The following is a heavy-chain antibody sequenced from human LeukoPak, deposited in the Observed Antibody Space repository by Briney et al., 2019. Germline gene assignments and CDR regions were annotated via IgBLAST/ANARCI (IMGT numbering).Heavy chain of an antibody. CDR2: IYYSGST. J-gene: IGHJ5*02. D-gene: IGHD3-22*01. CDR1: GGSISSGDYY. V-gene: IGHV4-30-4*08. Sequence: SETLSRTCTVSGGSISSGDYYWSWIRQPPGKGLEWIGYIYYSGSTYYNPSLKSRVTISVDTSKNQFSLKLSSVTAADTAVYYCARAVIRSGYYFDPWGQGTLVTVSS. CDR3: ARAVIRSGYYFDP.